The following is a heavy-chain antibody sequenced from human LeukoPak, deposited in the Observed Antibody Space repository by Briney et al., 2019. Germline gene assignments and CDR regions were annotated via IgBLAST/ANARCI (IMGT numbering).Heavy chain of an antibody. V-gene: IGHV4-34*01. D-gene: IGHD3-22*01. CDR1: GGSFSGYY. CDR2: INHSGST. CDR3: ARSFHFVSSGYYYAY. J-gene: IGHJ4*02. Sequence: SETLSLTCAVYGGSFSGYYWSWIRQPPGKGLEWIGEINHSGSTNYNPSLKSRVTISVDTSKNQFSLRLSSVAAADTAVYYCARSFHFVSSGYYYAYWGQGTRVTVSS.